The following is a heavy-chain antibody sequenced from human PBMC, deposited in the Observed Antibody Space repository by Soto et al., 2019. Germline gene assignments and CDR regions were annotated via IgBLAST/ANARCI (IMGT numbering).Heavy chain of an antibody. CDR3: ARATMIGLLSS. V-gene: IGHV3-23*01. J-gene: IGHJ5*02. CDR1: GFTFSSYA. D-gene: IGHD3-22*01. CDR2: ISGSGGST. Sequence: GGSLRLSCAASGFTFSSYAMTWVRQAPGKGLEWVSAISGSGGSTYYADSVKGRFTISRDNSKNTLYLQMNSLRAGDTAIYYCARATMIGLLSSWGQGTLVTVSS.